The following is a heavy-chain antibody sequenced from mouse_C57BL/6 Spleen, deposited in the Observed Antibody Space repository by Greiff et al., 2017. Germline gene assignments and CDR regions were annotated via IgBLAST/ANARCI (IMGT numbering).Heavy chain of an antibody. J-gene: IGHJ4*01. V-gene: IGHV3-6*01. CDR1: GYSITSGYY. Sequence: EVQLVESGPGLVKPSQSLSLTCSVTGYSITSGYYWNWIRQFPGNKLEWVGYISYDGSNNYNPSLKNRISITRDTSKHQFFLKLNSVTTEDTATYYCARDGSSFYYYAMDYWGQGTSVTVSS. CDR2: ISYDGSN. D-gene: IGHD1-1*01. CDR3: ARDGSSFYYYAMDY.